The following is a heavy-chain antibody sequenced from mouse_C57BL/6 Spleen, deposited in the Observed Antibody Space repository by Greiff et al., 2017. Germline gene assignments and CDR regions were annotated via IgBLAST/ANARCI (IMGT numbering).Heavy chain of an antibody. Sequence: QVQLQQSGAELVKPGASVKISCKASGYAFSSYWMNWVKQRPGKGLEWIGQIYPGDGDTNYNGTFKGKATLTADKSSSTSYMQLSSLTSEDSAVYFCARGPWYSYAMDYWGQGTSVTVSS. CDR3: ARGPWYSYAMDY. J-gene: IGHJ4*01. V-gene: IGHV1-80*01. D-gene: IGHD2-1*01. CDR1: GYAFSSYW. CDR2: IYPGDGDT.